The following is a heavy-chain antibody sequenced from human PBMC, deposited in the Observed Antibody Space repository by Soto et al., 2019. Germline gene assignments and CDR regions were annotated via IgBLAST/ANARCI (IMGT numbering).Heavy chain of an antibody. CDR2: IHYSGST. CDR3: ARDKVALFRREKSWFDP. J-gene: IGHJ5*02. CDR1: GGSISSYY. D-gene: IGHD2-15*01. Sequence: SETLSLTCTVSGGSISSYYWSWIRQPPGKGLEWIGYIHYSGSTNYNPSLKSRVTISVDTSKNQFSLKLSSVTAADTAVYYCARDKVALFRREKSWFDPWGQGTLVTVSS. V-gene: IGHV4-59*12.